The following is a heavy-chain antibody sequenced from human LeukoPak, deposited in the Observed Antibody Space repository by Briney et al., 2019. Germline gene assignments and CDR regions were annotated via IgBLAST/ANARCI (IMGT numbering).Heavy chain of an antibody. J-gene: IGHJ5*02. V-gene: IGHV4-30-2*01. CDR1: GASITSGGCS. CDR3: ATSGYSSSWTLDP. D-gene: IGHD6-13*01. CDR2: MYHSGST. Sequence: SQTLSLTCAVSGASITSGGCSWSWIRQPPGKGLEWIGSMYHSGSTYYNPSLKSRVTISVDRSKNQFSLRLSSVTAADTAVYYCATSGYSSSWTLDPWGQGTLVTVS.